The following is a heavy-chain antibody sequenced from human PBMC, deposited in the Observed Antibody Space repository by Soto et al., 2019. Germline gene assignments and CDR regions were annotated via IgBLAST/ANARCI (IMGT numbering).Heavy chain of an antibody. Sequence: QVQLQESGPGLVKPSQTLSLTCTVSGGSISSGDHYWSWLRQPPGKGLEWIGYMNHIGSTYYNPSVKSRLIISVDTSKNQFSLKLSSVTAADTAVYYCARVQGNWNQIDNWGQGTLVTVPS. CDR1: GGSISSGDHY. CDR2: MNHIGST. V-gene: IGHV4-30-4*01. D-gene: IGHD1-1*01. CDR3: ARVQGNWNQIDN. J-gene: IGHJ4*02.